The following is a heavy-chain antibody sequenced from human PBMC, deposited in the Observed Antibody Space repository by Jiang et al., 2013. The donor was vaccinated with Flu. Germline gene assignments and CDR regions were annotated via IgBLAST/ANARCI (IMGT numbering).Heavy chain of an antibody. J-gene: IGHJ3*01. CDR3: ARGSDWNEAFDV. V-gene: IGHV4-59*01. D-gene: IGHD1-1*01. Sequence: GSGLVKPSETLSLTCTVSGSSMNNYYWTWIRQPPGRGLEWIGFVHHSDNTNYNPSLKSRVIISVDTSKSQFTLNLDSVTVADTAVYFCARGSDWNEAFDVWGQGTRVTVSS. CDR2: VHHSDNT. CDR1: GSSMNNYY.